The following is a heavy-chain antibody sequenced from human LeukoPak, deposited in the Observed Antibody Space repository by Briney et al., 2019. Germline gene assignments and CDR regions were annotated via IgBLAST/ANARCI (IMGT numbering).Heavy chain of an antibody. Sequence: GESLKISCKASGYSIITYWIGWVRQMPGKGLEWMGIIHPGDSDTRYSPSFRGQVTISVDKSISTAYLQWSSLKASDTAMYYCARLKVVTSSYWYFDLWGRGTLVTVSS. J-gene: IGHJ2*01. CDR1: GYSIITYW. CDR2: IHPGDSDT. CDR3: ARLKVVTSSYWYFDL. D-gene: IGHD4-23*01. V-gene: IGHV5-51*01.